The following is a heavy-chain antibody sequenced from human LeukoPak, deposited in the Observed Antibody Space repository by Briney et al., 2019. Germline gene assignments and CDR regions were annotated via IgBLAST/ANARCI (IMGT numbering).Heavy chain of an antibody. J-gene: IGHJ3*02. D-gene: IGHD5-24*01. CDR3: ARGGGFNPREWDGYNRYAFDI. CDR1: GFTFSSYS. Sequence: GGSLRLSCAASGFTFSSYSMNWVRQAPGKGLEWVSSISSSSSYIYYADSVKGRFTISRDNAKNSLYLQMNSLRAEDTAVYYCARGGGFNPREWDGYNRYAFDIWGQGTMVTVSS. CDR2: ISSSSSYI. V-gene: IGHV3-21*01.